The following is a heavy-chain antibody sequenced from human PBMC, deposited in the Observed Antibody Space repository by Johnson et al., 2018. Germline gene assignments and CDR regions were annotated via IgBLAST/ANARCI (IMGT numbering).Heavy chain of an antibody. D-gene: IGHD1-26*01. V-gene: IGHV3-30*18. CDR2: IAYDGSNK. Sequence: QVQLVESGGGVVQPGRSLRLSCAASGFTFSTCGMHWVRQAPGKGLEWVAVIAYDGSNKSYADSVQGRFTISRDNSKNTLYLQMNSPRAEDTAMYYCAKDVGPSVTYYYYGMDIWGQGTTVTVSS. CDR3: AKDVGPSVTYYYYGMDI. CDR1: GFTFSTCG. J-gene: IGHJ6*02.